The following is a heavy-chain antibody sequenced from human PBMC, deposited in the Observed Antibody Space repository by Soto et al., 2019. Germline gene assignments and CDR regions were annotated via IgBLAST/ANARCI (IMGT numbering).Heavy chain of an antibody. J-gene: IGHJ4*02. CDR2: IRSKAYGGTT. Sequence: PGGSLRLSCTASGFTFGDYAMSWFRQAPGKGLEWVGFIRSKAYGGTTEYAASVKGRFTISRDDSKSIAYLQMNSLKTEDTTVYYCTRDGYNSNGQVDYWGQGTLVTVSS. V-gene: IGHV3-49*03. D-gene: IGHD5-12*01. CDR3: TRDGYNSNGQVDY. CDR1: GFTFGDYA.